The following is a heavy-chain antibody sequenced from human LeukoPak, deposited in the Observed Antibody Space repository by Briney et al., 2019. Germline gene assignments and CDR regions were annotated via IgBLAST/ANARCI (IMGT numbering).Heavy chain of an antibody. V-gene: IGHV4-59*01. CDR3: ATYYYDSSGYYWFDY. J-gene: IGHJ4*02. CDR1: GGSISSYY. CDR2: IYYSGST. Sequence: SETLSLTCTVSGGSISSYYWSWIRQPPGKGLEWIGYIYYSGSTNYNPSLKSRVTISVDTSKNQFSLKLSSVTAADTAVYYCATYYYDSSGYYWFDYWGQGTLVTVSS. D-gene: IGHD3-22*01.